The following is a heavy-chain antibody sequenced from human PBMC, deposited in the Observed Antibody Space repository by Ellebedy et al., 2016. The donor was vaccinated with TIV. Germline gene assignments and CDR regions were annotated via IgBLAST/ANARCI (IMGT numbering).Heavy chain of an antibody. D-gene: IGHD2-21*02. Sequence: ASVKVSXKASSYTFTSFHMHWVRQPPGQGFEWMGIINPSGGSTTYAQKFQGRVTVTRDTSTSTVYMELSSLRSEDTAVYYCRCGGDTFDIWGQGTMVTVSS. CDR3: RCGGDTFDI. CDR1: SYTFTSFH. V-gene: IGHV1-46*01. CDR2: INPSGGST. J-gene: IGHJ3*02.